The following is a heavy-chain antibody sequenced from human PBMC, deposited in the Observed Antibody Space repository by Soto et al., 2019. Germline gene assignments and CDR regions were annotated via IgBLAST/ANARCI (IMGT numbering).Heavy chain of an antibody. CDR3: ARREIQGPIDY. CDR1: GYSISSSNW. CDR2: IYYSGTT. Sequence: SETLSLTCAVSGYSISSSNWWGWIRQPPGKGLEWIGYIYYSGTTYYNPSLKSRDTMSVDTSKNQFSLKLTSVTAVDTAVYYCARREIQGPIDYWGQGTLVTVSS. J-gene: IGHJ4*02. D-gene: IGHD1-26*01. V-gene: IGHV4-28*01.